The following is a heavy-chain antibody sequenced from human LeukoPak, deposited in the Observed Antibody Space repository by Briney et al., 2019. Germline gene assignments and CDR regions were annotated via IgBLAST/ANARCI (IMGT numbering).Heavy chain of an antibody. Sequence: GGSLRLSCAASGFTFSSYAMGWVRQAPGKGLEWVSAISGSGGSTYYADSVKGRFTISRDNSKNTLYLQMNSLRAEDTAVYYCAKDGDVWFGEGWDYYYYYGMDVWGKGTTVTVSS. V-gene: IGHV3-23*01. CDR3: AKDGDVWFGEGWDYYYYYGMDV. CDR2: ISGSGGST. CDR1: GFTFSSYA. D-gene: IGHD3-10*01. J-gene: IGHJ6*04.